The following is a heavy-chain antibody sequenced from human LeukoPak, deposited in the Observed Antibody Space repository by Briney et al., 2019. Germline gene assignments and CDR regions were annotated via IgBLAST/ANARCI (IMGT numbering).Heavy chain of an antibody. J-gene: IGHJ4*02. CDR3: AKGGGWLYYFDY. D-gene: IGHD4-23*01. V-gene: IGHV3-23*01. CDR1: GFTFSRFT. CDR2: ISGSDSGT. Sequence: PGGSLRLSCAASGFTFSRFTMNWVRQAPGKGLEWVSGISGSDSGTYYADFVKGRFIISRDNSKNTLYLQMNSLRADDTAVYYCAKGGGWLYYFDYWGQGTLVTVSS.